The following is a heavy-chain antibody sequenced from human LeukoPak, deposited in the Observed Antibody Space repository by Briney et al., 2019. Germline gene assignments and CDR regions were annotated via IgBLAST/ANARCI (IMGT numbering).Heavy chain of an antibody. CDR1: GFTFSSYA. D-gene: IGHD3-3*01. Sequence: PGTSLRLSCAASGFTFSSYAMSWVRQAPGKGLEWVSAISGSGGSTYYADSVKGRFTISRDNSKNTLYLQLNSLRAEDTAVYYCAKRGPGITIFGVVTPGGGMDVWGHETTVTVSS. CDR3: AKRGPGITIFGVVTPGGGMDV. J-gene: IGHJ6*02. CDR2: ISGSGGST. V-gene: IGHV3-23*01.